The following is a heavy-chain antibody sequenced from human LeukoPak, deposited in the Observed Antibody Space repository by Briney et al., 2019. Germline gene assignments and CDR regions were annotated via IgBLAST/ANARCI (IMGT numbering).Heavy chain of an antibody. Sequence: GGSLRLSCAASGFTFSGYWMHWVRQSPGKGLAWVSRIHRDGSETGYADSAKGRFTISRDNAKNTLYLQMNSLRAEDTAVYYCAREIGGGIDNGGQGTMVSVSS. J-gene: IGHJ3*01. CDR3: AREIGGGIDN. CDR1: GFTFSGYW. CDR2: IHRDGSET. D-gene: IGHD2-8*01. V-gene: IGHV3-74*01.